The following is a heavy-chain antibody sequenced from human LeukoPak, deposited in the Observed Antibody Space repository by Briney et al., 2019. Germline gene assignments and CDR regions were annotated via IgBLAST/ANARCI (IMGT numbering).Heavy chain of an antibody. D-gene: IGHD6-13*01. J-gene: IGHJ4*02. Sequence: PSETLSLTCTASAGSLTSYDWSWIRQPAGKGLEWIGRIYNTGSTKYNPSLKSRVSMSVDTFMNQFSLKLNSVTAADTAVYYCARDQGPTISAAGLFDYWGQGILATVSS. V-gene: IGHV4-4*07. CDR3: ARDQGPTISAAGLFDY. CDR1: AGSLTSYD. CDR2: IYNTGST.